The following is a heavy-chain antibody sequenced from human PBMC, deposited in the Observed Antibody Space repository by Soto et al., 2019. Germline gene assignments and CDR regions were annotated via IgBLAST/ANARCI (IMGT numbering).Heavy chain of an antibody. CDR1: GGSISSYY. V-gene: IGHV4-59*01. CDR2: IYYTGST. CDR3: ARDNGYSYGYTLDH. J-gene: IGHJ4*02. Sequence: SETLSLTCTVSGGSISSYYWSWIRQPPGKGLEWIGFIYYTGSTSCNPSLKSRVTLSVDTAKNQFSLKLSSVTAADTAVYYCARDNGYSYGYTLDHWGQGTLVTVS. D-gene: IGHD5-18*01.